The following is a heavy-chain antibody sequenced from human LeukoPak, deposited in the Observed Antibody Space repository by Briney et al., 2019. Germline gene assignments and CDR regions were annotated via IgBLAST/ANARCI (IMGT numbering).Heavy chain of an antibody. Sequence: GGSLRLSCAASGFTFSSYGMHWVRQAPGKGLVWVAVIWYDGSNKYYADSVKGRFTISRDNSKNTLYLQMNSLRAEDTAVYYCARDFDRNWFDPWGQGTLVTVSS. V-gene: IGHV3-33*01. CDR3: ARDFDRNWFDP. CDR2: IWYDGSNK. J-gene: IGHJ5*02. CDR1: GFTFSSYG.